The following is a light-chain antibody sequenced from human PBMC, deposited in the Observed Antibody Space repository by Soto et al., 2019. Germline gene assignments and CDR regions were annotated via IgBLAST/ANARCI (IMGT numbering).Light chain of an antibody. CDR1: QTVSSTY. Sequence: IVLTQSPGTLSLSPGETATLSCRASQTVSSTYLAWYQHKHGRAPRLLIDGASSRAAGIPDRFSGSGSGTDFTLTISRLEPEDLAVYYCQQYDYLVTFGQGTKVDIK. V-gene: IGKV3-20*01. CDR3: QQYDYLVT. CDR2: GAS. J-gene: IGKJ1*01.